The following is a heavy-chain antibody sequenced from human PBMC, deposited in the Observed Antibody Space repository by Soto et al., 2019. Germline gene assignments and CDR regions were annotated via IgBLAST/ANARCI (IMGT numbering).Heavy chain of an antibody. CDR2: ISAYIGNT. CDR1: WWSMSVDL. V-gene: IGHV1-18*01. Sequence: KLAWKAAWWSMSVDLVGRGSIDTEQGLEWMGWISAYIGNTNYAQKLQGRVTMTTDTSTSTAYMELRSLRSDDTAVYYCARRSSSLTPTTSYYYSGMDVWGQGTTVTVSS. J-gene: IGHJ6*02. D-gene: IGHD6-6*01. CDR3: ARRSSSLTPTTSYYYSGMDV.